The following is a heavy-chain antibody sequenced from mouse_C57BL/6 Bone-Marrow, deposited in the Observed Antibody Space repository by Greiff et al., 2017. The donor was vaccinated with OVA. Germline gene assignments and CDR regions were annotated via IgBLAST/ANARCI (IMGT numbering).Heavy chain of an antibody. J-gene: IGHJ3*01. CDR3: ARRRDYYGSSSFAY. V-gene: IGHV1-81*01. D-gene: IGHD1-1*01. CDR1: GYTFTSYG. CDR2: IYPRSGNT. Sequence: VKLMESGAELARPGASVKLSCKASGYTFTSYGISWVKQRTGQGLEWIGEIYPRSGNTYYNEKFKGKATLTADKSSSTAYMELRSLTSEDSAVYFCARRRDYYGSSSFAYWGQGTLVTVSA.